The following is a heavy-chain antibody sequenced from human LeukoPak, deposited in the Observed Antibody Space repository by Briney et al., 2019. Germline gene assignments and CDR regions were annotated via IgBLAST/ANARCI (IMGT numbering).Heavy chain of an antibody. D-gene: IGHD2-2*01. CDR1: GCSISSYY. Sequence: SETLSLTCTVSGCSISSYYWSWIRQPPGKGLEWIGYIYYSGSTNYNPSRKSRVTVSVDASNTQFSLKLRSVTAADTAVYYCARSWVVPAAFDYWGQGTLVTVSS. V-gene: IGHV4-59*01. CDR3: ARSWVVPAAFDY. J-gene: IGHJ4*02. CDR2: IYYSGST.